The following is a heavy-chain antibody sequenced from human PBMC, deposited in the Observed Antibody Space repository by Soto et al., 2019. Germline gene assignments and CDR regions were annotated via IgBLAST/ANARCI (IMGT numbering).Heavy chain of an antibody. D-gene: IGHD1-26*01. V-gene: IGHV4-59*01. CDR1: GGSISSYY. J-gene: IGHJ5*02. CDR2: IYYSGST. CDR3: ARDRAVGASDWFDP. Sequence: SETLSLTCTVSGGSISSYYWSWIRQPPGKGLEWIGYIYYSGSTNYNPSLKSRVTISVDTSKNQFSLKLSSVTAADTAVYYCARDRAVGASDWFDPWGQGTLVTVSS.